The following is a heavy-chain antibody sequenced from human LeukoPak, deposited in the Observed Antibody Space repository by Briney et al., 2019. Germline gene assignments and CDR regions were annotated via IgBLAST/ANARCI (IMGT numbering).Heavy chain of an antibody. CDR3: AKGEGSNWYDYYGMDV. Sequence: GGSLRLSCAASGFTFSFYGMNWDRQAPGKGLEWVSAISGSGGGRFYADSVKGRFTISRDNSRNTLYLQVNSLRAEDTAVYYCAKGEGSNWYDYYGMDVWGQGTTVTVSS. D-gene: IGHD6-13*01. J-gene: IGHJ6*02. V-gene: IGHV3-23*01. CDR2: ISGSGGGR. CDR1: GFTFSFYG.